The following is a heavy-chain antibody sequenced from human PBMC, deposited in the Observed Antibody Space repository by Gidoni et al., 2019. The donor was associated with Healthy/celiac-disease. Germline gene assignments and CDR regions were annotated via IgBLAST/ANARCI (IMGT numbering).Heavy chain of an antibody. Sequence: EVQLVQSGAEVKKPGESLRISCKGSGYSFTSYWISWVRQMPGKGLEWMGRIDPSDSYTNYSPSFQGHVTISADKSISTAYLQWSSLKASDTAMYYCARKNYYDSRGYFPDYWGQGTLVTVSS. CDR2: IDPSDSYT. D-gene: IGHD3-22*01. J-gene: IGHJ4*02. V-gene: IGHV5-10-1*03. CDR3: ARKNYYDSRGYFPDY. CDR1: GYSFTSYW.